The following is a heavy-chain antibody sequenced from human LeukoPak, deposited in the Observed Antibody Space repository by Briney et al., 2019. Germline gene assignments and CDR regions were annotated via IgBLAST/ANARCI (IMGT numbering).Heavy chain of an antibody. D-gene: IGHD2/OR15-2a*01. CDR1: GFTFSSYA. Sequence: GGSLRLSCAASGFTFSSYAMSWVRQAPGQGLEWVSDISGSGGSTYYADSVKGRFTISRDNSKKTLYLQMNSLRAEDTAVYYCAKKHSTGLDPWGQGTLVTVSS. CDR3: AKKHSTGLDP. CDR2: ISGSGGST. J-gene: IGHJ5*02. V-gene: IGHV3-23*01.